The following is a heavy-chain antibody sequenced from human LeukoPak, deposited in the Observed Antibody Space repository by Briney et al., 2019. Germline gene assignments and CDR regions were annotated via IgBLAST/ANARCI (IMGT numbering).Heavy chain of an antibody. CDR1: GFTFSSFS. V-gene: IGHV3-21*01. J-gene: IGHJ6*03. CDR3: ARGYFQVYYMDV. CDR2: IRSSGSYI. D-gene: IGHD3-10*01. Sequence: GGSLRLSCAVSGFTFSSFSMNWVRQAPGKGLEWVSSIRSSGSYIYYADSVKGRFTISRDNAKNSLYLQMNSLRAEDTAVYYCARGYFQVYYMDVWGKGTTVTVSS.